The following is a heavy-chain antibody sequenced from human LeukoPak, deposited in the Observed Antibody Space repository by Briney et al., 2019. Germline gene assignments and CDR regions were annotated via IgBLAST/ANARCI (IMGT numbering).Heavy chain of an antibody. Sequence: ASVKVSCKASGYTFTSYYMHWVRQAPGQGLEWMGIINPSGGGTTYAQKFQGRVTMTRDTSTSTVCMELSSLTSEDTAVYYCATDGGNSGAFDIWGQGTMVTVSS. CDR2: INPSGGGT. D-gene: IGHD4-23*01. CDR1: GYTFTSYY. CDR3: ATDGGNSGAFDI. V-gene: IGHV1-46*01. J-gene: IGHJ3*02.